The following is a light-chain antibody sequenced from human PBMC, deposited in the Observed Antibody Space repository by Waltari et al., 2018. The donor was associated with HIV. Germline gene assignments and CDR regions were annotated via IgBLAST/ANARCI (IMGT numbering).Light chain of an antibody. CDR3: MQALQTPLT. CDR1: QSLLHSNGYNY. J-gene: IGKJ4*01. CDR2: LGS. V-gene: IGKV2-28*01. Sequence: IVMTQSPLSLSVPPGEPASISCRSSQSLLHSNGYNYLDWYLQKPGQSPQLLIYLGSNRASGVPDRFSGSGSGTDFTLKISRVEAEDVGVYYCMQALQTPLTFGGGTKVEIK.